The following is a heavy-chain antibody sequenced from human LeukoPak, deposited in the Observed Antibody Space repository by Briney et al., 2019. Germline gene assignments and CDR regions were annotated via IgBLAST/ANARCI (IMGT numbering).Heavy chain of an antibody. CDR1: GFTFSSFW. CDR3: ARDSSGPDY. V-gene: IGHV3-7*01. J-gene: IGHJ4*02. CDR2: IKQDGSEK. Sequence: GGSLRLSCAASGFTFSSFWMSWVRQAPGKGLEWVANIKQDGSEKNYVDSVKGRFTISRDNAKNSLFLQMNSLRAEDTAVYFCARDSSGPDYGGQGTLVTVSS. D-gene: IGHD6-19*01.